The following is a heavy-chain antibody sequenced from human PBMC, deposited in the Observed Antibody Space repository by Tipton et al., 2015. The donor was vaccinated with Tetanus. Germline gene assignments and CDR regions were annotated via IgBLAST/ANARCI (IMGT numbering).Heavy chain of an antibody. CDR1: GGSFSGYY. J-gene: IGHJ4*02. Sequence: TLSLTCAVYGGSFSGYYWSWIRQPPGKGLEWIGEINHSGSTNYNPSLKSRVTISVDKSKNRFSLKLSSVTAADTAVYYCARLAVAGPFPFDYWGQGTLVTVSS. V-gene: IGHV4-34*01. CDR3: ARLAVAGPFPFDY. D-gene: IGHD6-19*01. CDR2: INHSGST.